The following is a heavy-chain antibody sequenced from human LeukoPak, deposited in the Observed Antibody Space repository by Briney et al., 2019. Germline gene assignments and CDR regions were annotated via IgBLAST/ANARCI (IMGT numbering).Heavy chain of an antibody. Sequence: ASVNVSCKASGGTFSSYAISWVRQAPGQGLEWMGGIIPIFGTANYAQKFQGRVTITADESTSTAYMELSSLRSEDTAVYYCARDHSSGLYYFDYWGQGTLVTVSS. V-gene: IGHV1-69*13. J-gene: IGHJ4*02. CDR3: ARDHSSGLYYFDY. CDR2: IIPIFGTA. CDR1: GGTFSSYA. D-gene: IGHD6-19*01.